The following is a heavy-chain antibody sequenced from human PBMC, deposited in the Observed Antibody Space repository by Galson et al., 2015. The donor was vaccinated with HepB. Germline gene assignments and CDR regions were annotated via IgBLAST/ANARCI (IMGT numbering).Heavy chain of an antibody. CDR3: ARGPTYYYDSSGYYNWFDP. CDR1: GFTVSSNY. Sequence: SLRLSCAASGFTVSSNYMNWVRQAPGKGLEWVSVIYSGGGTYYADSVKGRFTISRDNSKNTLYLQMNSLRAEGTAVYYCARGPTYYYDSSGYYNWFDPWGQGTLVTVSS. J-gene: IGHJ5*02. V-gene: IGHV3-53*01. D-gene: IGHD3-22*01. CDR2: IYSGGGT.